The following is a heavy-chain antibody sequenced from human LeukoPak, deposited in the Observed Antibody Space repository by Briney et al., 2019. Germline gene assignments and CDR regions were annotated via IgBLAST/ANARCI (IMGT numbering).Heavy chain of an antibody. CDR1: GGSISSSNW. CDR2: IYHSGST. Sequence: PSETLSLTCAVSGGSISSSNWWSWVRQPPGKGLEWIGEIYHSGSTNYNPSLKSRVTISVDTSKNQFSLKLSSVTAADTAVYYCASNKPQKRALRGAFDIWGQGTMVTVSS. V-gene: IGHV4-4*02. CDR3: ASNKPQKRALRGAFDI. D-gene: IGHD1/OR15-1a*01. J-gene: IGHJ3*02.